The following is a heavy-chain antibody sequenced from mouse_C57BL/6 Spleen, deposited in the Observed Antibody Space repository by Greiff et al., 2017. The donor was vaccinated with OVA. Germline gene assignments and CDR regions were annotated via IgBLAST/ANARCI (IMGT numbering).Heavy chain of an antibody. CDR3: ARNYYGSRYWYFDV. Sequence: VQLQQPGTELVKPGASVKLSCKASGYTFTSYWMHWVKQRPGQGLEWIGNINPSNGGTNYNEKFKSKASLTVDKSSSTAYMQLSSLTSEDSAVYYCARNYYGSRYWYFDVWGTGTTVTVSS. J-gene: IGHJ1*03. CDR1: GYTFTSYW. D-gene: IGHD1-1*01. V-gene: IGHV1-53*01. CDR2: INPSNGGT.